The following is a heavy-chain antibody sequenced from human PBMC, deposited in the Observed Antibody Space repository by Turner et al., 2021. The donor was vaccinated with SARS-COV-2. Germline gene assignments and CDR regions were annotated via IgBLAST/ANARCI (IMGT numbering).Heavy chain of an antibody. CDR2: ISYEGSNK. V-gene: IGHV3-30*03. CDR1: GFTFSSYG. J-gene: IGHJ6*03. CDR3: ARGLGGNYYYMDV. D-gene: IGHD3-16*01. Sequence: QVQLVESGGGVVQPGRSLRISCAASGFTFSSYGMHWVRQAPGKGLEWVAVISYEGSNKYYAYSVKGRFTISRNNSKNTLYLQMNSLRTEDTAVYYCARGLGGNYYYMDVWGKGTTVTVSS.